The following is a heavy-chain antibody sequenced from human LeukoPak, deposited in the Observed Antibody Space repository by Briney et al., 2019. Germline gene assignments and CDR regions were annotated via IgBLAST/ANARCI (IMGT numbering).Heavy chain of an antibody. CDR2: IYYSGNT. CDR1: GDSISNYNYH. J-gene: IGHJ4*02. V-gene: IGHV4-39*01. D-gene: IGHD3-3*01. CDR3: ARHPSGYVDY. Sequence: SETLSLTCTVSGDSISNYNYHWGWIRQPPGKGQEWIGTIYYSGNTYYNPSLKSRVTMSVDTSKNQCSLRLSSVTATDTAVYYCARHPSGYVDYWGQGTLVTVSS.